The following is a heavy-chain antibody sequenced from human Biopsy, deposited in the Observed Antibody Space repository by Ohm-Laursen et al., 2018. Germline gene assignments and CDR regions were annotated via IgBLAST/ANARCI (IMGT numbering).Heavy chain of an antibody. J-gene: IGHJ5*02. Sequence: SDTLSLTCTLSGGSITSRTHYWGWIRQTPGKGLERIGTVYYSGTTYDNPSLKNRVIISVDTSKNQFSLSLKTVTAADTAVYYCARHGLSDFWSGYPNFFDRWGQGTLVTVSS. CDR2: VYYSGTT. D-gene: IGHD3-3*01. V-gene: IGHV4-39*01. CDR3: ARHGLSDFWSGYPNFFDR. CDR1: GGSITSRTHY.